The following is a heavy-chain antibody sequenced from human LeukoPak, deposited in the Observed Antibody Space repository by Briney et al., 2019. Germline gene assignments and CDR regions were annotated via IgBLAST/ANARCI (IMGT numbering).Heavy chain of an antibody. CDR2: INAGNGNT. V-gene: IGHV1-3*01. Sequence: GASVKVSCKASGYTFTSYAMHWVRQAPGQRLEWMGWINAGNGNTKYSQKFQGRVTITRDTSASTAYMELSSLRSEDTAVYYCARDLGEIFGVVFDYWGQGTLVTVSS. CDR3: ARDLGEIFGVVFDY. CDR1: GYTFTSYA. J-gene: IGHJ4*02. D-gene: IGHD3-3*01.